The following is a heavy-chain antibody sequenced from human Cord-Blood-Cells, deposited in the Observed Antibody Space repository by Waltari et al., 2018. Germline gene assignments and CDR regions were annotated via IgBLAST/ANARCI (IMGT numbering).Heavy chain of an antibody. CDR1: GGTFSSYA. Sequence: QVQLVQSGAAVKKPGSSVKVSCKDSGGTFSSYALSWVRRAPGHGLEVMGGIIPIFGTANYAQKFQGRVTITADESTITAYMELSSLRSEDTAVYYCARDPGPHVVAAAGDAFDIWGQGTMVTVSS. CDR2: IIPIFGTA. J-gene: IGHJ3*02. V-gene: IGHV1-69*12. D-gene: IGHD6-13*01. CDR3: ARDPGPHVVAAAGDAFDI.